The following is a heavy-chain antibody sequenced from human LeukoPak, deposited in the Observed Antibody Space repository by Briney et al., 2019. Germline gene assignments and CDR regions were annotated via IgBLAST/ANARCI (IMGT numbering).Heavy chain of an antibody. CDR1: GVSFSGYY. D-gene: IGHD3-22*01. J-gene: IGHJ4*02. V-gene: IGHV4-59*08. Sequence: KPWETLSLTCAVYGVSFSGYYWSWIRQAPGKGLEWIGYIYYSGTPNYNSSLKSRLTISVDTSKNQFSLKLSTVTAADTAVYYCARFDSSGYYVDYWGQGTLVTVSS. CDR3: ARFDSSGYYVDY. CDR2: IYYSGTP.